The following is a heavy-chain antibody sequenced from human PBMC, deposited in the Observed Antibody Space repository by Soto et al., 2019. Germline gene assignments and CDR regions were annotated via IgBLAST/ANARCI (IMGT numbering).Heavy chain of an antibody. J-gene: IGHJ4*02. CDR3: EKRQGTGFADKNFDF. V-gene: IGHV3-23*01. CDR1: GFPFSNHA. Sequence: EVQLLESGGGLVQPGGSLRVSCAASGFPFSNHAMSWVRQAPGKGLEWVSGISDGGDLIYYADSVKGRFSMSRDNSENMLYLQMTNLRAEDTAIYFCEKRQGTGFADKNFDFWGQGILVTVSS. D-gene: IGHD2-15*01. CDR2: ISDGGDLI.